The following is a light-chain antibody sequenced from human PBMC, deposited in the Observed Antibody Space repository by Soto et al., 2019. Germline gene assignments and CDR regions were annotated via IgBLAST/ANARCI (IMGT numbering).Light chain of an antibody. Sequence: EIVFAQSTATQSLSPGERASLDCRASQSVSSYLAWYQQKPGPAPSILISDASNRATGIPARFSGSGSGTDSTLTISSLEPEVFAVYYCQHRSIRPAFGQGTRREIK. V-gene: IGKV3-11*01. CDR1: QSVSSY. CDR3: QHRSIRPA. CDR2: DAS. J-gene: IGKJ5*01.